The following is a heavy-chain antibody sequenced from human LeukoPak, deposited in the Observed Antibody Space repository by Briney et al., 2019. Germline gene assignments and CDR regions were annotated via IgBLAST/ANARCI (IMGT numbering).Heavy chain of an antibody. V-gene: IGHV4-59*01. J-gene: IGHJ5*02. CDR1: GDSISPYF. CDR3: ARDDYRGVTNFDP. Sequence: TPSETLSLTCTVSGDSISPYFWSWMRQTPGKGLEWIGYISYTGSTNYNPALKSRVTISVDTSKNQFSLQLTSVTAADTAVYYCARDDYRGVTNFDPWGQGTLVTVSS. D-gene: IGHD3-10*01. CDR2: ISYTGST.